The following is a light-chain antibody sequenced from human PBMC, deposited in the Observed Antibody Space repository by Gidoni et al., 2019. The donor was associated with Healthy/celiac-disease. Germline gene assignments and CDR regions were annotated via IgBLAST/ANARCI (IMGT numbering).Light chain of an antibody. V-gene: IGLV3-25*03. Sequence: SYELTQPPSVSVSPGQTARITCAGDALPKQYAYWYQQKPGQAPVMLIYKDSERHSGIPERFSGSSSGTTVTLTISGVQAEDEADYYCQSADSSGTRWVFGGGTKLTVL. CDR1: ALPKQY. CDR2: KDS. CDR3: QSADSSGTRWV. J-gene: IGLJ3*02.